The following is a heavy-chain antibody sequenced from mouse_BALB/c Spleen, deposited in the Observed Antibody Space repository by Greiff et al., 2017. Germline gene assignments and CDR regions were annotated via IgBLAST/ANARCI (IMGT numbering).Heavy chain of an antibody. D-gene: IGHD2-4*01. CDR1: GYSITSDYA. Sequence: EVKLQESGPGLVKPSQSLSLTCTVTGYSITSDYAWNWIRQFPGNKLEWMGYISYSGSTSYNPSLKSRISITRDTSKNQFFLQLNSVTTEDTATYYCARSEAAMITYYAMDYWGQGTSVTVSS. CDR3: ARSEAAMITYYAMDY. V-gene: IGHV3-2*02. CDR2: ISYSGST. J-gene: IGHJ4*01.